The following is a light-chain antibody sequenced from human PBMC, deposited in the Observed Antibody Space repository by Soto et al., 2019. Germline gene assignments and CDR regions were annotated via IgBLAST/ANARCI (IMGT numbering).Light chain of an antibody. J-gene: IGKJ1*01. CDR3: QHYNNWPPWT. Sequence: EIVMTQSPATLSVSPGERATLSCRASQSVSRNLAWYQQKRGQAPRLLIYGASTRATGIPARFSGSGSGTEFTLTISSLQSEDFAVYYCQHYNNWPPWTFGQGTKVEI. V-gene: IGKV3-15*01. CDR2: GAS. CDR1: QSVSRN.